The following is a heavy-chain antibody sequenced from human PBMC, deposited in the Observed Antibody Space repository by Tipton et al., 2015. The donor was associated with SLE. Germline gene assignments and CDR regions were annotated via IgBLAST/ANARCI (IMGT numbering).Heavy chain of an antibody. J-gene: IGHJ5*02. CDR2: IYYSGST. V-gene: IGHV4-59*11. Sequence: TLSLTCTVSGGPIGSHYWSWIRQPPGKGLEWIGYIYYSGSTNYNPSLKSRVTISVDTSKNQFSLKLSSVTAADTAVYYCARARQGGIAARPHWFDPWGQGTLVTVSS. CDR3: ARARQGGIAARPHWFDP. CDR1: GGPIGSHY. D-gene: IGHD6-6*01.